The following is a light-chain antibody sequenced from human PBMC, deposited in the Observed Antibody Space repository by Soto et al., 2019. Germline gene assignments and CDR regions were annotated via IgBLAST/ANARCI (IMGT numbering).Light chain of an antibody. CDR2: GNS. CDR1: SSNIGAGYD. V-gene: IGLV1-40*01. Sequence: SVLPQPPSESGPPGRVAPISCTWSSSNIGAGYDVHWYQQLPGTAPKLLIYGNSNRPSGVPDRFSGSKSGTSASLAITGLLASNEAAYYPQSYDSSRSGSSVFGPGTKVTVL. J-gene: IGLJ1*01. CDR3: QSYDSSRSGSSV.